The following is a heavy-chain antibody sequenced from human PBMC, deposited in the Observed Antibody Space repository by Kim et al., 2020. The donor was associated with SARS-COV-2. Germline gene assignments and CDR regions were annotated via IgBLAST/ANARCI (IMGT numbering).Heavy chain of an antibody. J-gene: IGHJ4*02. CDR1: GGSFSGYY. D-gene: IGHD2-21*01. Sequence: SETLSLTCAVYGGSFSGYYWSWIRQPPGKGLEWIGEINHSGSTNYNPSLKSRVTISVDTSKNQFSLKLSSVTAADTAVYYCARGTVYFSYFDYWGQGTLVTVSS. CDR2: INHSGST. V-gene: IGHV4-34*01. CDR3: ARGTVYFSYFDY.